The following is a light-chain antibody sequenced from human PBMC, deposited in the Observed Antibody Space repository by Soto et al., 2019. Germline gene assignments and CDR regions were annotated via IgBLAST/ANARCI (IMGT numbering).Light chain of an antibody. CDR1: SSDIGGYNS. CDR2: EVN. CDR3: SSSAGSNNIVV. V-gene: IGLV2-8*01. Sequence: QSALTQPPSASGSPGQSVTISCTGTSSDIGGYNSVSWYQQHPGKAPKLMIYEVNKRPSGVPDRFSGAKSGNTASLTVSGLQAEDEAEYVCSSSAGSNNIVVFGGGIERTVL. J-gene: IGLJ3*02.